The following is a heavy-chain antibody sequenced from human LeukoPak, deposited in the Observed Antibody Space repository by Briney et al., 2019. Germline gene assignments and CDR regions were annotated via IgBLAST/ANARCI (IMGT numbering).Heavy chain of an antibody. V-gene: IGHV1-2*02. CDR1: GYTFTGYY. CDR3: ARPAQGVVVTVASLDFDY. J-gene: IGHJ4*02. CDR2: INPNSGGT. D-gene: IGHD2-21*02. Sequence: RASVKVSCKASGYTFTGYYMHWVRQAPGQGLEWMGWINPNSGGTNYAQKLQGRVTMTRDTSISTAYMELSRLRSDDTAVYYCARPAQGVVVTVASLDFDYWGQGTLVTVSS.